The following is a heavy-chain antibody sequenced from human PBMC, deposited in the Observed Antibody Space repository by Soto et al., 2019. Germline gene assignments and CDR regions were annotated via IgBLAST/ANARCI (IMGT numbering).Heavy chain of an antibody. D-gene: IGHD2-21*01. Sequence: PGGSLRLSCAASGFTFSMYAMSWVRQAPGKGLEWVSAVRGSGANTYYADSVKGRFTISRDNSKNTVYLQMNSLRAEDTAVYYCAKEGDHFYYYDMEVWGQGTTVTVSS. J-gene: IGHJ6*02. CDR1: GFTFSMYA. V-gene: IGHV3-23*01. CDR3: AKEGDHFYYYDMEV. CDR2: VRGSGANT.